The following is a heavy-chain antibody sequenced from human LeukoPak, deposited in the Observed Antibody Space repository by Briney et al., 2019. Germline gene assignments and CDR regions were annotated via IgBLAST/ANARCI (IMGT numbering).Heavy chain of an antibody. Sequence: ASVKVSCKASGYTFTGYYMHWVRQAPGQGLEWMGWINLNSGGTNYAQKFQGRVTMTRDTSICTAYMELSRLRSDDTAVYYCARGPDCSGGSCPYYYYYYGMDVWGQGTTVTVSS. CDR1: GYTFTGYY. CDR3: ARGPDCSGGSCPYYYYYYGMDV. J-gene: IGHJ6*02. V-gene: IGHV1-2*02. D-gene: IGHD2-15*01. CDR2: INLNSGGT.